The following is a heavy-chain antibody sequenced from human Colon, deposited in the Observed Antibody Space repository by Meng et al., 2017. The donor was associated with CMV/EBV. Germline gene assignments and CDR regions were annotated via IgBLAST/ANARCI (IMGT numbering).Heavy chain of an antibody. CDR3: SRGSSMAPRPRSLFFED. Sequence: GGSLRLSCAASGFNFYSHAMSWVRQAPGKGLEWISYIANNIVTSFSAESVKGRFSISRDNAKNTLYLHMNNLRAEDSAVYYCSRGSSMAPRPRSLFFEDWGQGTPVTVSS. D-gene: IGHD6-6*01. V-gene: IGHV3-48*04. CDR1: GFNFYSHA. J-gene: IGHJ4*02. CDR2: IANNIVTS.